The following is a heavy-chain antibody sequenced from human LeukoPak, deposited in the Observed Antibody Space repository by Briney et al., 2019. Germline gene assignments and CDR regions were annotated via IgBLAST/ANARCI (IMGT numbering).Heavy chain of an antibody. V-gene: IGHV3-21*01. CDR3: ARGRTSDTVAGTLTDAFDI. J-gene: IGHJ3*02. CDR2: ISSSSSYI. Sequence: GGSLRLSCAASGFTFSSYSMNWVRQAPGKGLEWVSSISSSSSYIYYADSVKGRFTISGDNAKNSLYLQMNSLRAEDTAVYYCARGRTSDTVAGTLTDAFDIWGQGTMVTVSS. CDR1: GFTFSSYS. D-gene: IGHD6-19*01.